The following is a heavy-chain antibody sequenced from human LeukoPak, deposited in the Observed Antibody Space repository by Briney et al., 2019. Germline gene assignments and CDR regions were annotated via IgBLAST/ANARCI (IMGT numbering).Heavy chain of an antibody. CDR3: ARSLGYYDGSGYYYGHFDY. D-gene: IGHD3-22*01. J-gene: IGHJ4*02. CDR1: GFTFSSYW. V-gene: IGHV3-7*01. CDR2: IKQDGSEK. Sequence: GGSLRLSCAASGFTFSSYWMSWVRQAPGKGLEWVANIKQDGSEKYYVDSVKGRFTISRDNAKNSLYLQMNSLRAEDMAVYYCARSLGYYDGSGYYYGHFDYWGQGTLVTVSS.